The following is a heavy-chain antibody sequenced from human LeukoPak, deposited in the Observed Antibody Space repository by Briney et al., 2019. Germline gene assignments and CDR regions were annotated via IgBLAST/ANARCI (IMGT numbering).Heavy chain of an antibody. CDR1: GFTFNGAW. CDR3: ARTPLVRYFDS. D-gene: IGHD2-2*01. Sequence: GGSLRLSCAASGFTFNGAWMSWVRQARGKGLEWVSAVSGSAGTTYYADSVKGRFTISRDNSKNTLYLQMNSLRAEDTALYYCARTPLVRYFDSWGQGTLVTVSS. V-gene: IGHV3-23*01. CDR2: VSGSAGTT. J-gene: IGHJ4*02.